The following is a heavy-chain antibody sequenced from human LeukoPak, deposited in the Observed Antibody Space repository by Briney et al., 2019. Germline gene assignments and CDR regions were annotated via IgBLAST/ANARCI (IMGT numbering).Heavy chain of an antibody. CDR2: IYYSGTT. J-gene: IGHJ4*02. V-gene: IGHV4-59*01. D-gene: IGHD6-13*01. CDR3: ARAPYSSTWYLEYFDF. CDR1: GGSMSSYY. Sequence: SETLSLTCTVSGGSMSSYYRTWIRQPPGKGLEWVGYIYYSGTTKYNPSLKSRVTISLDTSKNQFSLELSSVTAADTAVYYCARAPYSSTWYLEYFDFWGEGTLVTVSS.